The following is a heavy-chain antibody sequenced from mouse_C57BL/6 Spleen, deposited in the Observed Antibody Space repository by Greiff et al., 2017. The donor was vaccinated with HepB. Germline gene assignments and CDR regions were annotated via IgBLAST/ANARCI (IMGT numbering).Heavy chain of an antibody. V-gene: IGHV1-55*01. Sequence: QVQLQQPGAELVKPGASVKMSCKASGYTFTSYWINWVKQRPGQGLEWIGDIYPGSGSTNYNEKFKSKATLTVDTSSSTADMQLSCLTSEDSAVYYCAIEYFDVWGTGTTVTVSS. CDR1: GYTFTSYW. J-gene: IGHJ1*03. CDR2: IYPGSGST. CDR3: AIEYFDV.